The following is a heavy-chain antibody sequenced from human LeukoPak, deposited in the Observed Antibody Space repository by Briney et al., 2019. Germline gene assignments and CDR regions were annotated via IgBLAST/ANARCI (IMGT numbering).Heavy chain of an antibody. J-gene: IGHJ3*02. CDR2: INPNSGGT. CDR3: ARYDEVYYGDYLDAFDI. CDR1: GYTFTGYY. V-gene: IGHV1-2*06. D-gene: IGHD4-17*01. Sequence: GASVKVSCKDSGYTFTGYYMHWVRQAPGQGLEWMGRINPNSGGTNYAQKFQGRVTMTRDTSISTAYMELSRLRSDDTAVYYCARYDEVYYGDYLDAFDIWGQGTMVTVSS.